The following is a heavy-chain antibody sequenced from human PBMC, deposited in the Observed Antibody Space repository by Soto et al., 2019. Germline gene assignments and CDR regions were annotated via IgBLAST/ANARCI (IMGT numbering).Heavy chain of an antibody. CDR2: TYYRSQWYN. CDR3: ARISFSSSPL. J-gene: IGHJ4*02. V-gene: IGHV6-1*01. D-gene: IGHD6-13*01. CDR1: GDSVSSNSAA. Sequence: KQSQTLSLTCAISGDSVSSNSAAWNWIRQSPSRGLEWLGRTYYRSQWYNDYALSVKSRITINPDTSKNQFSLQLNSMTPDDTAVYYCARISFSSSPLWGQGTLVTVSS.